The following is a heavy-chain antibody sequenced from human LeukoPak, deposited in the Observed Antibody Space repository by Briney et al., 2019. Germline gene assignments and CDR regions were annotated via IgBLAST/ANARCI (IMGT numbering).Heavy chain of an antibody. CDR3: ARDLLGSSSPPWETTEQTFDY. V-gene: IGHV1-18*01. J-gene: IGHJ4*02. D-gene: IGHD6-6*01. CDR2: ISAYNGNT. Sequence: ASVKVSCKASGYTFTSYGISWVRQAPGQGLEWMGWISAYNGNTNYAQKLQGRVTMTTDTSTSTAYMELRSLRAEDTAVYYCARDLLGSSSPPWETTEQTFDYWGQGTLVTVSS. CDR1: GYTFTSYG.